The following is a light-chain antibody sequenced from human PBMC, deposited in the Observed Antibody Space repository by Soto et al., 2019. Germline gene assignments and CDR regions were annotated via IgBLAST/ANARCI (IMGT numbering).Light chain of an antibody. CDR2: AAS. Sequence: DIQMTQSPSSLSASVGDRVTITCRASQGISSWLAWYQQKPEKDPKSLIYAASSLQSGVPPRLSGSGSGTDLTHTISRLQPEYFATYYCQQYNSYPHTFGQGTRLEIK. J-gene: IGKJ5*01. CDR1: QGISSW. CDR3: QQYNSYPHT. V-gene: IGKV1D-16*01.